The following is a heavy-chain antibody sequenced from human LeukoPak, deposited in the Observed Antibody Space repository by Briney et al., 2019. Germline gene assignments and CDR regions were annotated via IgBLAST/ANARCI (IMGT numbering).Heavy chain of an antibody. Sequence: PSGTLSLTCGVSGGSISTTNWWTWVRQPPGEGLEWIGEVHLSGRTHYNPSLESRVTMSVDMSENHISLRLTSVTAADTAVYYCAREGGPYRPLDYSGQGTLVTVSS. CDR3: AREGGPYRPLDY. V-gene: IGHV4-4*02. CDR1: GGSISTTNW. CDR2: VHLSGRT. J-gene: IGHJ4*02.